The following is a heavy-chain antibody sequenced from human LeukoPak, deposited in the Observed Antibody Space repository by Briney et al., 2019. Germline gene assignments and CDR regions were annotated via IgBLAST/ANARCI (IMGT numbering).Heavy chain of an antibody. J-gene: IGHJ4*02. CDR1: GYSISSGYY. V-gene: IGHV4-38-2*01. Sequence: SETLSLTCAVSGYSISSGYYWGWIRQPPGKGLEWIGSIYHSGSTFYNPSLKSRVTISVDTSKNQFSLKRSSVAAADTAVYYCARTKPTVTSDYRGQGTLVTVSS. CDR2: IYHSGST. D-gene: IGHD4-17*01. CDR3: ARTKPTVTSDY.